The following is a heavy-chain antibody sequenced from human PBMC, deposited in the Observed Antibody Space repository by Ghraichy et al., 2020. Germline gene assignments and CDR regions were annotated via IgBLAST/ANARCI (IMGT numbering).Heavy chain of an antibody. CDR3: AKGDSRSGWPYAFDI. CDR1: GFTFDDYA. D-gene: IGHD6-19*01. CDR2: ISWNSGSI. J-gene: IGHJ3*02. V-gene: IGHV3-9*01. Sequence: GGSLRLSCAASGFTFDDYAMHWVRQAPGKGLEWVSGISWNSGSIGYADSVKGRFTISRDNAKNSLYLQMNSLRAEDTALYYCAKGDSRSGWPYAFDIWGQGTMVTVSS.